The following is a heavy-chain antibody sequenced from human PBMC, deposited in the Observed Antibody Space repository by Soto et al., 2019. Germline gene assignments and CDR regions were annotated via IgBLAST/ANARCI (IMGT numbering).Heavy chain of an antibody. CDR1: SGSISSSNW. CDR3: ASAVYSSFYPAEYFQH. V-gene: IGHV4-4*02. Sequence: QVQLQESGQGLVKPSGTLSLTCAVSSGSISSSNWWSWVRQPPGKGLEWIGEIYHSGSTNYNPSLKSRVTISVDKSKNQFSLKLSSVTAADTAVYYCASAVYSSFYPAEYFQHWGQGTLVTVSS. CDR2: IYHSGST. J-gene: IGHJ1*01. D-gene: IGHD6-6*01.